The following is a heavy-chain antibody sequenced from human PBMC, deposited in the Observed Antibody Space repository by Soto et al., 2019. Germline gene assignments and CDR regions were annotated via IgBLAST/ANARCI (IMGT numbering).Heavy chain of an antibody. Sequence: PSETLSLTCTVYRGSISSCYNYWACIRHATGKGLEWNVNHCCSGITIYTPNLQSSVTISIATSKIPFSLRLRTVTATDTAVYYCARHEAGWYFDSWGQGTLVT. J-gene: IGHJ4*02. D-gene: IGHD6-25*01. CDR2: HCCSGIT. CDR1: RGSISSCYNY. V-gene: IGHV4-39*01. CDR3: ARHEAGWYFDS.